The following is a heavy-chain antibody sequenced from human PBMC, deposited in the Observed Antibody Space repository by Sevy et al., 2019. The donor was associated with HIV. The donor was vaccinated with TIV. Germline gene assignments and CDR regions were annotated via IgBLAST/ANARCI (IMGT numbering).Heavy chain of an antibody. J-gene: IGHJ4*02. Sequence: GGSLRLSCAASGFTISRYSMNWVRQAPGKGLEWVSSISSSSSYIYYADSVKGRFTISRDNAKNSLYLQMNSLRAEDTAVYYCASHTGASGKFDYWGQGTLVTVSS. V-gene: IGHV3-21*01. CDR1: GFTISRYS. D-gene: IGHD1-1*01. CDR2: ISSSSSYI. CDR3: ASHTGASGKFDY.